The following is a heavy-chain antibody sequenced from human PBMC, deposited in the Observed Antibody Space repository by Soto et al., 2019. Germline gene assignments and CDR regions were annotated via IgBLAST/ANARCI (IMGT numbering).Heavy chain of an antibody. Sequence: SETLSLTCTVSGGSTSSDNYWSWIRQPPGKGLEWIGHIYYSGNTDYNPSLKSRLAISIDTSKNQFSLKLSSVTAADTAVYFCARGGGESSDGLYYFDSWGQGSLVTVSS. D-gene: IGHD3-16*01. CDR2: IYYSGNT. CDR1: GGSTSSDNY. J-gene: IGHJ4*02. CDR3: ARGGGESSDGLYYFDS. V-gene: IGHV4-30-4*01.